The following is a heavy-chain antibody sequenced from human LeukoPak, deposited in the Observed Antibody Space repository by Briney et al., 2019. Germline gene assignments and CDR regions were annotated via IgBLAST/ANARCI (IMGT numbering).Heavy chain of an antibody. CDR1: GYTFTSYG. V-gene: IGHV1-18*01. J-gene: IGHJ4*02. Sequence: ASVKVSCKASGYTFTSYGISRVRQAPGQGLEWMGWISGYNGNTNYAQKLQGRVTMTTDTSTSTVYMELGSLRSDDTAVYYCAREEVRRAVAGYFDNWGQGTLVTVSS. CDR3: AREEVRRAVAGYFDN. CDR2: ISGYNGNT. D-gene: IGHD6-19*01.